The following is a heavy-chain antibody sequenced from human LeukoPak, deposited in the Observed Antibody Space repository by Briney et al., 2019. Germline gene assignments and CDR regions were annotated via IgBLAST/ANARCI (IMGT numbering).Heavy chain of an antibody. D-gene: IGHD3-22*01. CDR3: ARGLYYYDSSGYISWFDP. J-gene: IGHJ5*02. CDR1: GFTFSSYE. Sequence: GGSLRLSCAASGFTFSSYEMNWVRQAPGKGLEWVSSISSSSSYIYYADSVKGRFTISRDNAKNSLYLQMNSLRAEDTAVYYCARGLYYYDSSGYISWFDPWGQGTLVTVSS. V-gene: IGHV3-21*01. CDR2: ISSSSSYI.